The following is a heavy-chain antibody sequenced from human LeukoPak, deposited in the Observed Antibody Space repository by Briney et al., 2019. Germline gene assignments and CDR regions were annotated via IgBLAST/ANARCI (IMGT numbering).Heavy chain of an antibody. J-gene: IGHJ3*02. CDR3: ASVYSSSHDAFDI. Sequence: GGSLRLSCAASVFTVSSNYMSWVRQAPGKGLEWVSVIYSGGSTYYADSVKGRFTISRDNSKNTLYLQMNSLRAEDTAVYYCASVYSSSHDAFDIWGQGTMVTVSS. V-gene: IGHV3-53*01. D-gene: IGHD6-13*01. CDR1: VFTVSSNY. CDR2: IYSGGST.